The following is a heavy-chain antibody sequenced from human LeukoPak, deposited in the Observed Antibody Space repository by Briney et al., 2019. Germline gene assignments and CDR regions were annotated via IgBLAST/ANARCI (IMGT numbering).Heavy chain of an antibody. J-gene: IGHJ5*02. V-gene: IGHV1-18*01. CDR2: ISAYNGNT. D-gene: IGHD2-15*01. CDR1: GYTFTSYG. Sequence: GASVKVSCKASGYTFTSYGISWVRQAPGQGLEWMGWISAYNGNTNYAQKLQGRVTMTTDTSTSTAYMELSRLRSDDTAVYYCARDPRKKLVAAGGLNWFDPWGQGTLVTVSS. CDR3: ARDPRKKLVAAGGLNWFDP.